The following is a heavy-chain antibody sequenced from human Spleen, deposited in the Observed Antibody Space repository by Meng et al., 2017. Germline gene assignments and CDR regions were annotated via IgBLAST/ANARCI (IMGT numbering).Heavy chain of an antibody. CDR3: AKDRGDTWRTASLFEP. CDR2: ISWDGGST. CDR1: GFTFSNYA. D-gene: IGHD3-10*01. J-gene: IGHJ5*02. V-gene: IGHV3-43D*04. Sequence: GESLKISCAASGFTFSNYAMHWVRQAPGKGLEWVSLISWDGGSTYYADSVKGRFIISRDNSKSIVNLQMNTLRADDTAVYYCAKDRGDTWRTASLFEPWGQGSQVTVSS.